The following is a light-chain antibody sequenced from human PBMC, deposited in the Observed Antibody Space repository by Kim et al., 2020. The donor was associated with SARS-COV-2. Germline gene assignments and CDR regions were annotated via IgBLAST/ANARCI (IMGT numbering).Light chain of an antibody. J-gene: IGLJ3*02. V-gene: IGLV3-9*01. CDR1: TTGNKS. CDR3: QVWGSSTVV. CDR2: RDN. Sequence: SGGLGQTAKITCGASTTGNKSVHWYQQRSGQAPILVIYRDNDRPSGIPERFSGSNSGNTATLTITSAQVGDEADYYCQVWGSSTVVFGGGTKLTVL.